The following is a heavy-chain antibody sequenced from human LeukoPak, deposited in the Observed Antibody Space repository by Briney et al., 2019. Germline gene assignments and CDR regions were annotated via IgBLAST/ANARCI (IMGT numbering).Heavy chain of an antibody. V-gene: IGHV4-61*02. CDR2: IYISGTT. D-gene: IGHD1-26*01. Sequence: PSETLSLTCAVSGGSLSSGTYYWSWIRQPAGKGLEWIGRIYISGTTNYNPSLKSRVTISIDTSKNQFSLNLSSVTAADTAVYYCAVGVGAKDWYFDLWGRGTLVTVSS. J-gene: IGHJ2*01. CDR1: GGSLSSGTYY. CDR3: AVGVGAKDWYFDL.